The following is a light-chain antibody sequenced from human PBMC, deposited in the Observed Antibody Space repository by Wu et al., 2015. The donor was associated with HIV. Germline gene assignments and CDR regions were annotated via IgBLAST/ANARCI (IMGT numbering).Light chain of an antibody. J-gene: IGKJ2*01. CDR2: DAS. V-gene: IGKV3-11*01. Sequence: EIVLTQSPGTLSLSPGERATLPCRASQSVASFLAWYQQKPGQAPRLLIYDASNRVTGIPARFSGSGSGTDFTLTISSLEPEDFAVYYCQQRRYWPLYTFGQGTKLEIK. CDR1: QSVASF. CDR3: QQRRYWPLYT.